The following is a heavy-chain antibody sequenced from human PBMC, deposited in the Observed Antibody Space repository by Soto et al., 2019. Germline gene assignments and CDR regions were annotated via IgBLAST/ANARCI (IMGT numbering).Heavy chain of an antibody. Sequence: SETLSLTCTVSGGSISSYYLSWIRQPPGKGLEWIGYIYYSGSTNYNPSLKSRVTISVDTSKNQFSLKLSSVTAADTAVYYCARLPDIAVAGTEDNWFDPWGQGTLVTVSS. D-gene: IGHD6-19*01. V-gene: IGHV4-59*01. CDR2: IYYSGST. J-gene: IGHJ5*02. CDR3: ARLPDIAVAGTEDNWFDP. CDR1: GGSISSYY.